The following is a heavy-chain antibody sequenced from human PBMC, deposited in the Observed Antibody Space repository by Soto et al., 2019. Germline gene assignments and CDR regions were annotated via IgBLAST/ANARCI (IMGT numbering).Heavy chain of an antibody. Sequence: EVQLVESGGGLVQPGGSLRLSCVASEFTFTHYWMHWVRQAPGKGLVWVSRISSDGTTTNYADSVKGRLTISRDNAKNTLYLQMTTLRVEDRAIYYCVRGNVAAGFDYWGQGALVTVSS. J-gene: IGHJ4*02. D-gene: IGHD6-13*01. CDR3: VRGNVAAGFDY. CDR2: ISSDGTTT. V-gene: IGHV3-74*01. CDR1: EFTFTHYW.